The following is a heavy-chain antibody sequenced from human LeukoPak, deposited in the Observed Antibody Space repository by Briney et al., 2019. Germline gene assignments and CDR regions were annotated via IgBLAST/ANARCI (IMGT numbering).Heavy chain of an antibody. CDR2: IYHSGST. Sequence: PSETLSLTCAVSGGSISSGGYSWSWIRQPPGKGLEWIGYIYHSGSTYYNPSLKSRVTISVDRSENQFSLKLSSVTAADTAVYYCARVVAVAGNWFDPWGQGTLVTVSS. V-gene: IGHV4-30-2*01. D-gene: IGHD6-19*01. CDR1: GGSISSGGYS. CDR3: ARVVAVAGNWFDP. J-gene: IGHJ5*02.